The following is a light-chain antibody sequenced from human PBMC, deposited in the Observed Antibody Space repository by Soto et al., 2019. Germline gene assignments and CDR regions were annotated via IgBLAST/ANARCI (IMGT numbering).Light chain of an antibody. CDR1: SSNIGNNY. J-gene: IGLJ3*02. CDR3: GTWDSSLNARE. CDR2: DND. Sequence: QSVLTQPPSVSAAPGQKVTISCSGSSSNIGNNYVSWYQQLPGTAPKLLIYDNDKRPSGIPDRFSGSKSGTSATLGITGLQTGDEVDYYCGTWDSSLNAREFGGGTKLTVL. V-gene: IGLV1-51*01.